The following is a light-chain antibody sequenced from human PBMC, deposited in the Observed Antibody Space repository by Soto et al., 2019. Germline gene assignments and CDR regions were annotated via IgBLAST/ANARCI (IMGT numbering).Light chain of an antibody. CDR3: QSYDSSLSGYFV. CDR2: GNS. Sequence: QSVLTQPPSVSGAPGQRVTISCTGSRSNIGAGYDVHWYQQLPGTAPKLLIYGNSNRPSGVPDRFSGSKSGTSASLAITGLQAEDEADYYCQSYDSSLSGYFVFGGGTKLTVL. J-gene: IGLJ2*01. CDR1: RSNIGAGYD. V-gene: IGLV1-40*01.